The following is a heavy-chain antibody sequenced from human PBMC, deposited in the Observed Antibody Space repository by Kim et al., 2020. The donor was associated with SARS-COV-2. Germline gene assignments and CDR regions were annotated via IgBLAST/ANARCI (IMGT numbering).Heavy chain of an antibody. D-gene: IGHD6-19*01. Sequence: GGPLRLSCAASGISFSSYWMNWIRQAPGKGLEWVTNIKQDGSVKNYVESAKGRFTVSRDNVQSSAYLQMDSLRVEDTAIYYCAGGVGWRIEHWGQGTRVTVSS. CDR1: GISFSSYW. CDR2: IKQDGSVK. J-gene: IGHJ1*01. V-gene: IGHV3-7*05. CDR3: AGGVGWRIEH.